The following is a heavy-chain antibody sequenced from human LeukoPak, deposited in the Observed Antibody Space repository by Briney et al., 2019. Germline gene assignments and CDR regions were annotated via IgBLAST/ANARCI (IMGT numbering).Heavy chain of an antibody. Sequence: GASVKVSCKASGYTFTSYDINWVRQATGQGLEWMGWMNPNSGNTGYAQKFQGRVTMTRNTSISTAYMELSSLRSEDTAVYYCARGTGPYDSSGYYAATDYWGQGTLVTVSS. CDR1: GYTFTSYD. D-gene: IGHD3-22*01. CDR2: MNPNSGNT. V-gene: IGHV1-8*01. CDR3: ARGTGPYDSSGYYAATDY. J-gene: IGHJ4*02.